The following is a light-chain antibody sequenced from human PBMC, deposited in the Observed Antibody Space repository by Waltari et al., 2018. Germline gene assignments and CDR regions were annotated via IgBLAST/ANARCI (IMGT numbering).Light chain of an antibody. V-gene: IGKV2-28*01. J-gene: IGKJ1*01. CDR2: LGS. CDR1: QSLLHSNGYNY. Sequence: DIVMTQSPLSLPVTPGEPASISCRSSQSLLHSNGYNYLDWYLQKPGQSPQLLIYLGSNRASGVPDRFSGSGSGTDFTLKISRVEAEDVGVYYCMQARKWTFGQGTKVEIK. CDR3: MQARKWT.